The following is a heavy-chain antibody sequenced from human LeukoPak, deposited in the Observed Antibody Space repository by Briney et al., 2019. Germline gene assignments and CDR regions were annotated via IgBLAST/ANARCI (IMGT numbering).Heavy chain of an antibody. D-gene: IGHD3-10*01. J-gene: IGHJ4*02. CDR2: ISSSSSYI. V-gene: IGHV3-21*01. Sequence: PGGSLRLSCAASGFTFSSYSMNWVRQAPGKGLEWVSSISSSSSYIYYADSVKGRFIISRDNAKNSLYLQMNSLRAEDTAVYYCASEWFGELLDGYWGQGTLVTVSS. CDR1: GFTFSSYS. CDR3: ASEWFGELLDGY.